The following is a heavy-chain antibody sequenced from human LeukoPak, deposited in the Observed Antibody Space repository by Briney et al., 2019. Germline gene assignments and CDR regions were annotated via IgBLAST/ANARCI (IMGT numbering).Heavy chain of an antibody. J-gene: IGHJ6*02. CDR2: IWYDGSNK. V-gene: IGHV3-33*08. CDR1: GFTFSSYA. D-gene: IGHD6-13*01. CDR3: ARARCGRWYGAYYYYGMDV. Sequence: GGSLRLSCAASGFTFSSYAMRWVRQAPGKGLEWVAVIWYDGSNKYYADSVKGRFTISRDNSKNTLYLQMNSLRAEDTAVYYCARARCGRWYGAYYYYGMDVWGQGTTVTVSS.